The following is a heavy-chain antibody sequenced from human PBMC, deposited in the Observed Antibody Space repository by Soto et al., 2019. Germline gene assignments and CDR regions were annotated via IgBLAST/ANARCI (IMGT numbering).Heavy chain of an antibody. D-gene: IGHD2-2*02. CDR3: ARYEGRCGSTSCYTWDYYYYYGMDV. CDR2: IIPIFGTA. CDR1: GGTFSSYA. J-gene: IGHJ6*02. V-gene: IGHV1-69*06. Sequence: ASVKVSCKASGGTFSSYAIGWVRQAPGQGLEWMGGIIPIFGTANYAQKFQGRVTITADKSTSTAYMELSSLRSEDTAVYYCARYEGRCGSTSCYTWDYYYYYGMDVWGQGTTVTVSS.